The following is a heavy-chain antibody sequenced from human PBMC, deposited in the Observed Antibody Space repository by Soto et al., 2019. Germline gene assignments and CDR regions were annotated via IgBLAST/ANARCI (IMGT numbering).Heavy chain of an antibody. Sequence: LSLTCTVSGGSISSYYWSWIRQPAGKGLEWIGRIYTSGSTNYNPSLKSRVTMSVDTSKNQFSLKLSSVTAADTAVYYCARDVPYCTNGVCPGDWFDPWGQGTLVTVSS. J-gene: IGHJ5*02. CDR3: ARDVPYCTNGVCPGDWFDP. V-gene: IGHV4-4*07. CDR1: GGSISSYY. CDR2: IYTSGST. D-gene: IGHD2-8*01.